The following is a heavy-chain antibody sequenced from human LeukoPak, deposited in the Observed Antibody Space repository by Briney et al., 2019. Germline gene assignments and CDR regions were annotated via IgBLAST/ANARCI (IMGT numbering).Heavy chain of an antibody. Sequence: PGGSLRLSCAASGFTVSSNYMSWVHQAPGKGLEWVSVIYSGGSTYYADSVKGRFTISRDNSKNTLYLQMNSLRAEDTAVYYCARGRDGYNISPMNWGQGTLVTVSS. D-gene: IGHD5-24*01. CDR1: GFTVSSNY. V-gene: IGHV3-66*01. CDR3: ARGRDGYNISPMN. J-gene: IGHJ4*02. CDR2: IYSGGST.